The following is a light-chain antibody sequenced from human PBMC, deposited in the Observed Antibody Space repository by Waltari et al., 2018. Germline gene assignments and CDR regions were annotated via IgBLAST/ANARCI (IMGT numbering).Light chain of an antibody. CDR1: QSVISY. V-gene: IGKV3-11*01. CDR2: DAS. J-gene: IGKJ2*01. Sequence: VLTQSPATLSLSPGERATLSCRASQSVISYLAWYQHKPGKAPRLLTYDASNRATGIPARFSGSGSVTDFTLTISRLEPEDFAFYYCQQRSNWPPYTVGQRTKLEIQ. CDR3: QQRSNWPPYT.